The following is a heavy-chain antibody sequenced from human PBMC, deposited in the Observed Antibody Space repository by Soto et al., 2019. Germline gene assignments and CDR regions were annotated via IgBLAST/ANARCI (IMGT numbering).Heavy chain of an antibody. V-gene: IGHV1-69*08. Sequence: QVQLVQSGAEVKKPGSSVKVSSKASGGTFSSYTISWVRQAPGQGLEWMGRIIPILGRANYAQKFQGRVTITADKSTSTAYMELSSLRSEDTAVYYCARGGQYGSGVWGYWGQGTLVTVSS. D-gene: IGHD3-10*01. CDR2: IIPILGRA. CDR1: GGTFSSYT. CDR3: ARGGQYGSGVWGY. J-gene: IGHJ4*02.